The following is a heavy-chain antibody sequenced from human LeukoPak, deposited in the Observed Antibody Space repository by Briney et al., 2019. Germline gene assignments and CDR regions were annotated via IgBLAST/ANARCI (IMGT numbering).Heavy chain of an antibody. CDR1: GGSISSYY. V-gene: IGHV4-59*01. D-gene: IGHD3-22*01. CDR2: IYYSGST. Sequence: SETLSLTCTVSGGSISSYYWSWIRQPPGKGLEWIGYIYYSGSTNYNPSLKSRVTISVGTSKNQFSLKLSSVTAADTAVYYCARSTYYYDSSGGAHDYWGQGTLVTVSS. J-gene: IGHJ4*02. CDR3: ARSTYYYDSSGGAHDY.